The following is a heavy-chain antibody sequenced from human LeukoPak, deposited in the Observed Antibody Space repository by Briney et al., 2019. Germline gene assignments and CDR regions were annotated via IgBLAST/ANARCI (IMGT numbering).Heavy chain of an antibody. CDR1: GGSISSYY. J-gene: IGHJ5*02. CDR2: IYYSGST. Sequence: SETLSLTCTVSGGSISSYYWSWIRQAPGKGLEWIGYIYYSGSTNYNPSLESRVTISVDTSKNQLSLKLSSLTAADTAVYYCAGVSSFLWALDAWGQGTMVTVSS. CDR3: AGVSSFLWALDA. V-gene: IGHV4-59*01. D-gene: IGHD3-10*01.